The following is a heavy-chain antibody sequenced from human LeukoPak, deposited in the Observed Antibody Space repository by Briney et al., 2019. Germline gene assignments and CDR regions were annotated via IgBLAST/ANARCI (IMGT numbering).Heavy chain of an antibody. CDR2: IFSNDEK. D-gene: IGHD3-3*01. J-gene: IGHJ6*03. CDR3: ARIERYYDFWSGYYYMDV. Sequence: SGPVLVKPTEPLTLTCTVSGFSLRTARMGVSWIRQPPGKALEWLAHIFSNDEKSYSTSLKSRLTISKDTSKSQVVLTMTNMDPVDTATYYCARIERYYDFWSGYYYMDVWGKGTTVTVSS. CDR1: GFSLRTARMG. V-gene: IGHV2-26*01.